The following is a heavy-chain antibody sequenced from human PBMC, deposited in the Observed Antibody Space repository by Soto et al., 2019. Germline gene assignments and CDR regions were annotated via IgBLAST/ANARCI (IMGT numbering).Heavy chain of an antibody. D-gene: IGHD1-26*01. CDR2: INPSDGTR. V-gene: IGHV1-46*01. Sequence: ASVKVSCKASGYTFTSYYVHWVRQARGQGLEWMGIINPSDGTRTYAQKFQARVTMTRDTSTSTVYMELSSLRSEDTAVYYCARAFQAVGVTRSRATDVWGRGTPVTVS. J-gene: IGHJ6*02. CDR1: GYTFTSYY. CDR3: ARAFQAVGVTRSRATDV.